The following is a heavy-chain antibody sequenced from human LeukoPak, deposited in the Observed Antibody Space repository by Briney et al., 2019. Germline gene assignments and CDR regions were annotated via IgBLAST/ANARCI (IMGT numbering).Heavy chain of an antibody. D-gene: IGHD3-10*01. J-gene: IGHJ4*02. V-gene: IGHV1-8*01. CDR3: ARGRGGTVVRGYLDY. Sequence: ASVKVSCKASGYTFTNYDIMWVRQATGQGPEWMGWMNSNSGNTGYAQKFQGRVTMTRDTSINTAYMEPHSLTSEDTAVYYCARGRGGTVVRGYLDYWGQEILVTVSS. CDR2: MNSNSGNT. CDR1: GYTFTNYD.